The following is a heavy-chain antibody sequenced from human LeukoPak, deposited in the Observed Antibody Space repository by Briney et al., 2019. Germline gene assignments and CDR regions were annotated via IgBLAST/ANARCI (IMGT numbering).Heavy chain of an antibody. CDR2: ISGSDGST. CDR1: GFTFSAYA. J-gene: IGHJ5*02. CDR3: AKDVTFYFGSGSNPNWFDP. Sequence: GGSLRLSCEASGFTFSAYAMTWVRQAPGKGLEWVSGISGSDGSTYYTDSVKGRFTISRDNSKNTLYLHMNSLRAEDTAVYYCAKDVTFYFGSGSNPNWFDPWGQGTLVTVSS. V-gene: IGHV3-23*01. D-gene: IGHD3-10*01.